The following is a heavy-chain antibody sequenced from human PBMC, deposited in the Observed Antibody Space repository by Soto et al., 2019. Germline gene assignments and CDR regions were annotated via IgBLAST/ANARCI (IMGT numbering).Heavy chain of an antibody. J-gene: IGHJ5*02. V-gene: IGHV4-61*01. CDR3: DRYDADSGDNKLDP. D-gene: IGHD1-26*01. CDR2: IYYTGNN. CDR1: GGSVSSRSHF. Sequence: QVQLQESGPGVVKPSDTLSVTCTVSGGSVSSRSHFWSWIRQPPGGGLQWIGNIYYTGNNNYSTSLKSRATPSVETSRNQFSLRLTSVTAAATAIYYCDRYDADSGDNKLDPWGQGTLVTVSS.